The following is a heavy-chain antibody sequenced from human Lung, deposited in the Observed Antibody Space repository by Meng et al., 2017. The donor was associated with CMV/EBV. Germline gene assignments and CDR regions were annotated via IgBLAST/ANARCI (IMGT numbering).Heavy chain of an antibody. CDR3: SRKPRYSSGCYDY. CDR1: GFILSRHS. V-gene: IGHV3-21*01. J-gene: IGHJ4*02. D-gene: IGHD6-19*01. Sequence: GGSLRLXCAASGFILSRHSMNWVRQAPGNGLEWVSSISSSSSSIYYADSVKGRFTVSRDNAKHSLYLQMDSLRVDDTAVYYCSRKPRYSSGCYDYWGQGTXV. CDR2: ISSSSSSI.